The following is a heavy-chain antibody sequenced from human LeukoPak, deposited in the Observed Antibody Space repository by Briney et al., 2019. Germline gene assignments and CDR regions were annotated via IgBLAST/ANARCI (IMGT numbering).Heavy chain of an antibody. CDR1: GFTFDDYA. V-gene: IGHV3-9*01. CDR3: AKDMGYSYGDHFDY. J-gene: IGHJ4*02. Sequence: GGSLRLSCAASGFTFDDYAMHWVRQAPGKGLEWVSGISWNSGSMGYADSVKGRFTISRDNAKNSLYLQMNSLRAGDTALYYCAKDMGYSYGDHFDYWGQGTLVTVSS. D-gene: IGHD5-18*01. CDR2: ISWNSGSM.